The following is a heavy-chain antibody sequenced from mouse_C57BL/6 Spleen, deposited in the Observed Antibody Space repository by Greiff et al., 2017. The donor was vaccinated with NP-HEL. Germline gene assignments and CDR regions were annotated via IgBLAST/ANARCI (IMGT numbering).Heavy chain of an antibody. CDR1: GFTFSSYA. D-gene: IGHD2-3*01. V-gene: IGHV5-4*01. CDR2: ISDGGSYT. Sequence: VQRVESGGGLVKPGGSLKLSCAASGFTFSSYAMSWVRQTPEKRLEWVATISDGGSYTYYPDNVKGRFTISRDNAKNNLYLQMSHLKSEDTAMYYCARDGYSSWYFDVWGTGTTVTVSS. CDR3: ARDGYSSWYFDV. J-gene: IGHJ1*03.